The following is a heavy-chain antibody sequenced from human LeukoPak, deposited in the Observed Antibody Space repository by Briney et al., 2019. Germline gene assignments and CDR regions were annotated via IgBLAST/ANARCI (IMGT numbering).Heavy chain of an antibody. CDR1: GGSFSGYY. Sequence: TSETLSLTCAVYGGSFSGYYWSWIRQPPGKGLEWIGEINHSGSTNYNPSLKSRVTISVDTSKNQFSLKLSSVTAADTAVYYCARSYASSWYWNWFDPWGQGTLVTVSS. J-gene: IGHJ5*02. D-gene: IGHD6-13*01. CDR3: ARSYASSWYWNWFDP. CDR2: INHSGST. V-gene: IGHV4-34*01.